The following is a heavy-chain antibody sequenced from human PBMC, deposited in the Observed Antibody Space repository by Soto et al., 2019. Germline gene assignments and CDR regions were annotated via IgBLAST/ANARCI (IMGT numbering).Heavy chain of an antibody. V-gene: IGHV4-39*01. J-gene: IGHJ4*02. Sequence: SETLSLTCTVSGSSISSSGYYWGWIRQPPGKGLEWIGSMYYGVSTYYNPSLKGRVTVSVDASKNQFSLNLSSVTAADTAVYYCARLPSRHLVDYWGQGTLVTVSS. CDR3: ARLPSRHLVDY. D-gene: IGHD3-3*02. CDR2: MYYGVST. CDR1: GSSISSSGYY.